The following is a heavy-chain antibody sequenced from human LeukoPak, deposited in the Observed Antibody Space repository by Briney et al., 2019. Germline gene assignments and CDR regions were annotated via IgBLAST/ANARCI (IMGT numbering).Heavy chain of an antibody. Sequence: ASVKVSCKASGYTFTSYYMHWVRQAPGQGLEWMGWINPNSGGTNYAQKFQGRVTMTRDTSIRTAYMELSRLRSDDTAVYYCARGKSRTKDLDYWGQGTLVTVSS. J-gene: IGHJ4*02. CDR1: GYTFTSYY. CDR2: INPNSGGT. D-gene: IGHD1-1*01. CDR3: ARGKSRTKDLDY. V-gene: IGHV1-2*02.